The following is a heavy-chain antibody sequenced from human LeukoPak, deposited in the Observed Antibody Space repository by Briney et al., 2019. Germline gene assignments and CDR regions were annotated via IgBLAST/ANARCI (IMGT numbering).Heavy chain of an antibody. CDR1: GVTFSTHN. CDR2: ISTSGNNV. Sequence: PGRSLRLSCAASGVTFSTHNMNCVRHPPGKGLECVSSISTSGNNVYYADSVKGRFTISRDNAKTSVFLQMNSLRAEDTALYYCVATYCCGAGCYSGRYWYFDLWGRGTLVTVSS. V-gene: IGHV3-21*01. D-gene: IGHD2-2*02. CDR3: VATYCCGAGCYSGRYWYFDL. J-gene: IGHJ2*01.